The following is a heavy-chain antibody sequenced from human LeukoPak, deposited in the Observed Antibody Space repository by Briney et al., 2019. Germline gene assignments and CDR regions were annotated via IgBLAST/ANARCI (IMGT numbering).Heavy chain of an antibody. V-gene: IGHV3-30*18. J-gene: IGHJ4*02. D-gene: IGHD5-18*01. Sequence: GGSLRLSCAASGFTFSSYGMHWVRQARGKGLEWVAVISYDGSNKYYADSVKGRFTISRDNSKNTLYLQMNSLRAEDTAVYYCAKDRDTAMADYWGQGTLVTVSS. CDR1: GFTFSSYG. CDR2: ISYDGSNK. CDR3: AKDRDTAMADY.